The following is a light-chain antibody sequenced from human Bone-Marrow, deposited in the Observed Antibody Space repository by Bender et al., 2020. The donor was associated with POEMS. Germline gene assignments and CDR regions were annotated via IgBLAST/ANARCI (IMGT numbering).Light chain of an antibody. CDR1: SSDVGGYDY. CDR3: YSYAGSYTWV. J-gene: IGLJ3*02. Sequence: QSALTQPRSVSGSPGHSVTISCTGTSSDVGGYDYVYWYQHHPGKAPKLMIYDVNKRPSGVPDRFSGSKSGNTASLTISGLQAEDEADYHCYSYAGSYTWVFGGGTKLTVL. CDR2: DVN. V-gene: IGLV2-11*01.